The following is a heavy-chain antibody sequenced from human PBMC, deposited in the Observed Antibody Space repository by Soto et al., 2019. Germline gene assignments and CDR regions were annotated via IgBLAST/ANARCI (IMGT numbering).Heavy chain of an antibody. Sequence: GGSLRLSCAASGFTFSSYAMSWVRQVPGKGLEWVSAISGSGGNTYYADAVKGRFTISRDNSKNTLYLQMNSLRAEDTAIYYCAKVRYSSGYFDYWGQGTLVTVSS. J-gene: IGHJ4*02. CDR3: AKVRYSSGYFDY. V-gene: IGHV3-23*01. D-gene: IGHD6-19*01. CDR1: GFTFSSYA. CDR2: ISGSGGNT.